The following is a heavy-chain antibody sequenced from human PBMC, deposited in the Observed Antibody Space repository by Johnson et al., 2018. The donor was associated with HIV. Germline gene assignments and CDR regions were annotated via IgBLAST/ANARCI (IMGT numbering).Heavy chain of an antibody. CDR1: GFTFSSYG. CDR3: AKGQTGYSSSWYSGGAFDI. Sequence: QVQLVESGGGVVQPGGSLRLSCAASGFTFSSYGMHWVRQAPGKGLEWVAFIRYDGSNKYYADSVKGRFTISRDNSKNTMYRQMNSLRAEDKAVYYCAKGQTGYSSSWYSGGAFDIWGQGTMVTVSS. J-gene: IGHJ3*02. V-gene: IGHV3-30*02. CDR2: IRYDGSNK. D-gene: IGHD6-13*01.